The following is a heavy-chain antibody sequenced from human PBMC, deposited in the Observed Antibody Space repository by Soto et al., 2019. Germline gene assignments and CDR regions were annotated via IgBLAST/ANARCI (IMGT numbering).Heavy chain of an antibody. CDR3: ARGTPVWFDP. V-gene: IGHV1-3*05. D-gene: IGHD3-10*01. Sequence: QVQLVQSGTEEKKPGASVKVSCKASGYTFTSYAMHWVRQAPGQRLEWMGWINAGNGNTKSSQKFQDRVTITRDTSASTAYMELSSLRSEDMAVYYCARGTPVWFDPWGQGTLVTVSS. J-gene: IGHJ5*02. CDR1: GYTFTSYA. CDR2: INAGNGNT.